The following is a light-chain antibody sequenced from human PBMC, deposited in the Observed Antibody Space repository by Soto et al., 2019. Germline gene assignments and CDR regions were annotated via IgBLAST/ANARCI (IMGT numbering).Light chain of an antibody. CDR2: DAS. CDR3: QQYDNLPLT. Sequence: DIQMTQSPSSLSASVGDRVTITCQASQDISNYLNWCQQKPGKAPKLLIYDASNVETGVPSRFSGSGSGTDFTFTISSLQPEDIATYYCQQYDNLPLTFGGGTKVEIK. J-gene: IGKJ4*01. V-gene: IGKV1-33*01. CDR1: QDISNY.